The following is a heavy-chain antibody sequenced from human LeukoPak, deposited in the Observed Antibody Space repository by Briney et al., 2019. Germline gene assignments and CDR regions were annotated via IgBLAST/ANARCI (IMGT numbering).Heavy chain of an antibody. D-gene: IGHD2-2*01. V-gene: IGHV3-9*01. Sequence: GRSLRLSCAASGFTFDDYAMHWVRQAPGKGLEWVSGISWNSGSIGYADSVKGRFTISRDNAKNSLYLQMNSLRAEDTASYYCAKSTGYYFDYWGQGTLVTVSS. J-gene: IGHJ4*02. CDR1: GFTFDDYA. CDR3: AKSTGYYFDY. CDR2: ISWNSGSI.